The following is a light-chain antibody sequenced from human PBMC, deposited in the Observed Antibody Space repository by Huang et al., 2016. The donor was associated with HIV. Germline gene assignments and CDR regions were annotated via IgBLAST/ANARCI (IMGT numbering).Light chain of an antibody. J-gene: IGKJ2*01. CDR3: QHYDDPYT. Sequence: DIQMTQSPSSLSAFVGDRVTITCQASQDISNYLSWYQHKPGRAPKPLIFDASSLETGVPSRFSGSGSGTYFTLTIASRQPEDVATYYCQHYDDPYTFGQGTKLEIK. CDR2: DAS. CDR1: QDISNY. V-gene: IGKV1-33*01.